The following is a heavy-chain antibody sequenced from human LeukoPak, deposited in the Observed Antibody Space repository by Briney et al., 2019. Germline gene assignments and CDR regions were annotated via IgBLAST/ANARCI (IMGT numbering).Heavy chain of an antibody. CDR3: AKKRFGELFY. CDR1: GFTFSSYA. CDR2: ISYDGSNK. D-gene: IGHD3-10*01. J-gene: IGHJ4*02. V-gene: IGHV3-30*04. Sequence: GGSLRLSCAASGFTFSSYAMHWVRQAPGKGLEWVAVISYDGSNKYYADSVKGRFTISRDNSKNTLYLQMNSLRAEDTAVYYCAKKRFGELFYWGQGTLVTVSS.